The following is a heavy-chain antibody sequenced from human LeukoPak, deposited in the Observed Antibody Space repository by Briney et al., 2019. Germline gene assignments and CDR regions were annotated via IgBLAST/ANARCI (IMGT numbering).Heavy chain of an antibody. J-gene: IGHJ4*02. D-gene: IGHD4-23*01. CDR1: GGSISRYY. CDR3: ARSGDGGNYAFDY. CDR2: IYYSGST. Sequence: SETLSLTCTVSGGSISRYYWSWIRQPPGKGLEWIGYIYYSGSTNYNPSLKSRVTISVDTSKNQFSLKLSSVTAADTAVYYCARSGDGGNYAFDYWGQGTLVTVSS. V-gene: IGHV4-59*01.